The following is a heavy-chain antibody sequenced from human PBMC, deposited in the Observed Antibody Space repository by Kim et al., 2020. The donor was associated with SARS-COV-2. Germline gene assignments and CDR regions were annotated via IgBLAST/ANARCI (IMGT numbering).Heavy chain of an antibody. CDR2: GST. J-gene: IGHJ4*02. V-gene: IGHV3-53*01. Sequence: GSTYNAASVKGRFTISRDNSKNTLYLQMNGLRAEDTAVYYCARGAAAYDYWGQGTLVTVSS. CDR3: ARGAAAYDY. D-gene: IGHD6-13*01.